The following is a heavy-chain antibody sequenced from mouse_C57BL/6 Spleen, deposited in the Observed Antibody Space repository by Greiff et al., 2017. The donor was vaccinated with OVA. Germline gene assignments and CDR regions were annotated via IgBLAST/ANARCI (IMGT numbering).Heavy chain of an antibody. CDR2: ISYDGSN. D-gene: IGHD2-4*01. J-gene: IGHJ4*01. CDR3: ARIYYDYDVNAMDY. V-gene: IGHV3-6*01. Sequence: EVKLQESGPGLVKPSPSLSLTCSVTGYSITSGYYRNWIRQFPGNKLELMGFISYDGSNNYNPSLKNRISITRDTSKNQFFLKLNSMTTEDTATYYCARIYYDYDVNAMDYWGQGTSVTVSS. CDR1: GYSITSGYY.